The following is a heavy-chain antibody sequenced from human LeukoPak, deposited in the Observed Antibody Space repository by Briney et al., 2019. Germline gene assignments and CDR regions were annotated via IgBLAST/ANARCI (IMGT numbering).Heavy chain of an antibody. V-gene: IGHV3-33*06. CDR1: GFTFSSYG. Sequence: GGSLRLXCAASGFTFSSYGMHWVRQAPGKGLEWVAVIWYDGSNKYYADSVKGRFTISRDNSKNTLYLQMNSLRAEDTAVYYCAKGGDYYDFWSGYVYYFDYWGQGTLVTVSS. CDR3: AKGGDYYDFWSGYVYYFDY. D-gene: IGHD3-3*01. CDR2: IWYDGSNK. J-gene: IGHJ4*02.